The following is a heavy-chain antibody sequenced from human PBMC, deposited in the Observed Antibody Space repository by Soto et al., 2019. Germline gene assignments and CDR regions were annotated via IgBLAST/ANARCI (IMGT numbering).Heavy chain of an antibody. CDR2: ISYDGSNK. J-gene: IGHJ4*02. D-gene: IGHD3-16*02. CDR3: ARVPVIDFDY. Sequence: QVQLVESGGGVVQPGRSLRLSCAASGFTFSSYAMHWVRQAPGKGLEWVAVISYDGSNKYYADSVKGRFTISRDNSKNTLYLQMNSLRAEDTAVYYCARVPVIDFDYWGQGTLVTVSS. V-gene: IGHV3-30-3*01. CDR1: GFTFSSYA.